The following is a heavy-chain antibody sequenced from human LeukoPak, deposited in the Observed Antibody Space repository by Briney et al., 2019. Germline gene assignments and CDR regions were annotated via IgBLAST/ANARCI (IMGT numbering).Heavy chain of an antibody. J-gene: IGHJ4*02. Sequence: PGGSLRLSCAASGFTFSSYGMHWVRQAPGKGLEWVAVISYDGSNKYYADSVKGRFTISRDNSKNTLYLQMNSLRAEDTAVYYCAKDASSGWYNWVYWGQGTLVTVSS. CDR1: GFTFSSYG. CDR3: AKDASSGWYNWVY. V-gene: IGHV3-30*18. D-gene: IGHD6-19*01. CDR2: ISYDGSNK.